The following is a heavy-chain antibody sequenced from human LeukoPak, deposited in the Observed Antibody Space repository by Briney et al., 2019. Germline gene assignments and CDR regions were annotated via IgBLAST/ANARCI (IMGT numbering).Heavy chain of an antibody. CDR1: GFTFSTYS. V-gene: IGHV3-21*01. D-gene: IGHD3-10*01. Sequence: PGGSLGLSCAASGFTFSTYSMNWVRQAPGKGLEWVSSISSSSSYIYYADSVRGRFTISRDNAKKSLYLQMNSLRAEDTAVYYCARDLITMVRGVMGYWGQGTLVTVSS. J-gene: IGHJ4*02. CDR2: ISSSSSYI. CDR3: ARDLITMVRGVMGY.